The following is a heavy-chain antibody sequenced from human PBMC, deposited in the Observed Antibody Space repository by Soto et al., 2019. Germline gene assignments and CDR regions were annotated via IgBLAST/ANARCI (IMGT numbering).Heavy chain of an antibody. V-gene: IGHV4-34*01. D-gene: IGHD4-4*01. CDR3: ARGRNFYSLYYYYMDV. CDR1: GGSFSGYY. Sequence: SETLSLTCAVYGGSFSGYYWSWVRQPPGKGLEWIGEINHSGSTNYNPSLKSRVTISVDTSKNQFSLKLSSVTAADTAVYYCARGRNFYSLYYYYMDVWGKGTKVTVSS. CDR2: INHSGST. J-gene: IGHJ6*03.